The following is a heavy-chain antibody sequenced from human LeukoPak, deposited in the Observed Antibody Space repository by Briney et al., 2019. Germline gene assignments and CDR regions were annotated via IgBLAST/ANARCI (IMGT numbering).Heavy chain of an antibody. V-gene: IGHV4-38-2*01. CDR2: IYNTGIA. D-gene: IGHD4-23*01. J-gene: IGHJ4*02. CDR1: GYSISNGDY. CDR3: ARGRSGYGGNSGIASFDY. Sequence: SETLSLTCAVSGYSISNGDYWGWVRQPPGKGLEWIGSIYNTGIAYYNPSLKSRVTISVDTSKNQFSLKLSSVTAADTAVYYCARGRSGYGGNSGIASFDYWGQGTPVTVSS.